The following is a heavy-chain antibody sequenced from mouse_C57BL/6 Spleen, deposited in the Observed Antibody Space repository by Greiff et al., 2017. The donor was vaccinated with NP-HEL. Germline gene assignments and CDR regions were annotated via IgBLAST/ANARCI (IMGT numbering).Heavy chain of an antibody. CDR3: ARQHYSNYFDY. J-gene: IGHJ2*01. V-gene: IGHV5-6*02. Sequence: EVKLVESGGDLVKPGGSLKLSCAASGFTFSSYGMSWVRQTPDKRLEWVATISSGGSYTYYPDSVKGRFTISRDNAKNTLYLQMCSLKSEDTAMYYCARQHYSNYFDYWGQGTTLTVSS. D-gene: IGHD2-5*01. CDR1: GFTFSSYG. CDR2: ISSGGSYT.